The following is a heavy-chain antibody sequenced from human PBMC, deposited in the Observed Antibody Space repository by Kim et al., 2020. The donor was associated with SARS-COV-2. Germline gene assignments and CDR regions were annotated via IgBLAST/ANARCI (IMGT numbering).Heavy chain of an antibody. CDR3: ARVPGDYGLTYYYYYYGMDV. Sequence: SVKVSCKASGGTFSSYAISWVRQAPGQGLEWMGRIIPILGIANYAQKFQGRVTITADKSTSTAYMELSSLRSEDTAVYYCARVPGDYGLTYYYYYYGMDVWGQGTTVTVSS. J-gene: IGHJ6*02. CDR2: IIPILGIA. V-gene: IGHV1-69*04. CDR1: GGTFSSYA. D-gene: IGHD4-17*01.